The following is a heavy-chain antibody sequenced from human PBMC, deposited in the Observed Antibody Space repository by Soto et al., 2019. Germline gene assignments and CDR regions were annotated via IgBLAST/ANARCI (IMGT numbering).Heavy chain of an antibody. CDR3: AKSRDAYNFYFYYGMDV. Sequence: GGSLRLSCAASGFTFSNYGMHLVRQTPGKGLEWVALILYDGSNKYYGDSVKGRFTISRDNSKNTLYLQVSSLRAEETAVYYCAKSRDAYNFYFYYGMDVWGQGTTVTVS. J-gene: IGHJ6*02. CDR2: ILYDGSNK. V-gene: IGHV3-30*18. CDR1: GFTFSNYG. D-gene: IGHD2-2*01.